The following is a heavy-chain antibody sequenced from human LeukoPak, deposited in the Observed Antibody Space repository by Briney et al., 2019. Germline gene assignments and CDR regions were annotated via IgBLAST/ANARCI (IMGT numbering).Heavy chain of an antibody. D-gene: IGHD3-22*01. CDR1: GGSISSYY. Sequence: PSETLSLTCTVSGGSISSYYWSWIRQPAGKGLEWIGRIYTSGSTNYNPSPKSRVTMSVDTSKNQFSLKLSSVTAADTAVYYCARAPGFYYDSSGYRQYYYYYMDVWGKGTTVTVSS. J-gene: IGHJ6*03. CDR2: IYTSGST. CDR3: ARAPGFYYDSSGYRQYYYYYMDV. V-gene: IGHV4-4*07.